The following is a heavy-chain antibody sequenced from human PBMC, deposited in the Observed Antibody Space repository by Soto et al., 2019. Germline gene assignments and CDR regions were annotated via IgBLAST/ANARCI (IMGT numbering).Heavy chain of an antibody. Sequence: EVQLLQSGGGLVQPGGSLRLSCAASGFSVASYGMSWVRQGPGKGLEWVSAISGGADSTYYADSVEGRFTISRDSSKNTLYLQMNSLTAEDTAVYYCAKGGRDILTGYYIIPWFDPWGQGTLVTVSS. CDR2: ISGGADST. J-gene: IGHJ5*02. CDR1: GFSVASYG. V-gene: IGHV3-23*01. CDR3: AKGGRDILTGYYIIPWFDP. D-gene: IGHD3-9*01.